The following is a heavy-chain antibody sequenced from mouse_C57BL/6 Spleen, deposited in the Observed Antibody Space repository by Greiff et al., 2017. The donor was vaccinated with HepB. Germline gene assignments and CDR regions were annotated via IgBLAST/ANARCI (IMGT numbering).Heavy chain of an antibody. V-gene: IGHV1-31*01. CDR2: IYPYNGVS. CDR1: GYSFTGYY. CDR3: ARGTTVVSYWYFDV. D-gene: IGHD1-1*01. Sequence: EVQLQESGPELVKPGASVKISCKASGYSFTGYYMHWVKQSHGNILDWIGYIYPYNGVSSYNQKFKGKATLTVDKSSSTAYMELRSLTSEDSAVYYCARGTTVVSYWYFDVWGTGTTVTVSS. J-gene: IGHJ1*03.